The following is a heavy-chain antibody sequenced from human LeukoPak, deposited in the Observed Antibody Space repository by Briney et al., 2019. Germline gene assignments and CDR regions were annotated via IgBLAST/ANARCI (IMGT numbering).Heavy chain of an antibody. CDR3: ARDRFPYYYYYMDV. Sequence: PGGSLRLSCAASGFTFDDYGMNWVRQAPGKGLEWVSGINWNGGNTAYADSVKGRFTISRDNAKNSLYLQMNSLRADDTALYYCARDRFPYYYYYMDVWGKGTTVTVSS. CDR2: INWNGGNT. CDR1: GFTFDDYG. D-gene: IGHD3-10*01. V-gene: IGHV3-20*04. J-gene: IGHJ6*03.